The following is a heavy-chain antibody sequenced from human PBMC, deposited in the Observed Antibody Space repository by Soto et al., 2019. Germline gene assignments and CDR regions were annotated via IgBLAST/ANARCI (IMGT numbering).Heavy chain of an antibody. Sequence: GASVKVSCKASGYTFTGYYMHWVRQATGQGLEWMGGIIPIFGTANYAQKFQGRVTITADESTSTAYMELSSLRSEDTAVYYCASSLLWFGELYRRYFDYWGQGTLVTVSS. CDR2: IIPIFGTA. CDR3: ASSLLWFGELYRRYFDY. CDR1: GYTFTGYY. J-gene: IGHJ4*02. D-gene: IGHD3-10*01. V-gene: IGHV1-69*13.